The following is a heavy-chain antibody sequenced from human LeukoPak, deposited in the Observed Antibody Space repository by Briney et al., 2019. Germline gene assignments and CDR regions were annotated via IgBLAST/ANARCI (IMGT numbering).Heavy chain of an antibody. CDR2: IIPIFGTA. V-gene: IGHV1-69*13. Sequence: ASVKVSCKASGGTFSSYAISWVRQAPGQGLEWMGGIIPIFGTANYAQKFQGRVTITADESTSTAYMELSSLRSEDTAVYYCASSIVGATTLFGLFDYWGQGTLVTVSS. D-gene: IGHD1-26*01. CDR3: ASSIVGATTLFGLFDY. CDR1: GGTFSSYA. J-gene: IGHJ4*02.